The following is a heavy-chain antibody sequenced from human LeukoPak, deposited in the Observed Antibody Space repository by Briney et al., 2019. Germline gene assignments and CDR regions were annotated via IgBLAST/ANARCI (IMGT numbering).Heavy chain of an antibody. D-gene: IGHD2-15*01. J-gene: IGHJ4*02. V-gene: IGHV3-33*01. CDR2: IWYDGSNK. CDR1: GFTFRSYG. CDR3: ATTRGVKGSYYFDY. Sequence: GGSLRLSCAASGFTFRSYGVHWVRQAPGKGLEWVAIIWYDGSNKYYADSVKGRFTISRDNSKNTLSLQMNSLRAEDTAVYYCATTRGVKGSYYFDYWGQGTLVTVSS.